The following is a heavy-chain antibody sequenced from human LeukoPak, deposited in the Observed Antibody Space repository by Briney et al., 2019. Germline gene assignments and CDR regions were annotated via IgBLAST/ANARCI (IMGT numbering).Heavy chain of an antibody. J-gene: IGHJ1*01. D-gene: IGHD3-22*01. CDR3: ARGHGGSGYYRMRDEYFQH. CDR1: GYTFTSYG. V-gene: IGHV1-18*01. Sequence: GASVKVSCKASGYTFTSYGISWVRQAPGQGLEWMGWISAYNGNTNYAQKLQGRVTMTTDTSTSTAYMELRGLRSDDTAVYYCARGHGGSGYYRMRDEYFQHWGQGTLVTVSS. CDR2: ISAYNGNT.